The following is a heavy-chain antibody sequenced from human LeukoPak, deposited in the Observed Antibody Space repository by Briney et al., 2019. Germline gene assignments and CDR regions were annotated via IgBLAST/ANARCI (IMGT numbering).Heavy chain of an antibody. CDR2: ISANGGET. CDR3: ASCYYDSSGGFYYYYGMDV. J-gene: IGHJ6*02. V-gene: IGHV3-23*01. Sequence: PGRSLRLSCAASGFTFSIYAMNWVRQAPGKGLEWVSSISANGGETHYADSVKGRFAISRDNAKNSLYLQMNSLRAEDTAVYYCASCYYDSSGGFYYYYGMDVWGQGTTVTVSS. D-gene: IGHD3-22*01. CDR1: GFTFSIYA.